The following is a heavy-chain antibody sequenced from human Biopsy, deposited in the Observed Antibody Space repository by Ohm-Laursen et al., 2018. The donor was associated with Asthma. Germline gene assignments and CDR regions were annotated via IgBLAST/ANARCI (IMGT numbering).Heavy chain of an antibody. J-gene: IGHJ6*02. V-gene: IGHV4-34*01. CDR3: ARGPELDV. CDR2: TNERGVT. Sequence: SETLSLTCAVYPGSFSGFFWTWIRQSPGKGLEWIGETNERGVTNNNPSLKSRVIISIDTYWNRVSLKLTSVTAAVTAVYYCARGPELDVWGQGTTVTVSS. CDR1: PGSFSGFF.